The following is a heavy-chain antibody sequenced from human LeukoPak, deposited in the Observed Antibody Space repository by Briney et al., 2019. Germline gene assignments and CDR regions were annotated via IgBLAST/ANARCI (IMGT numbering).Heavy chain of an antibody. CDR2: IYSGGTT. Sequence: GGSLRLSCAASGFTVSRNYMSWVRQAPGKGLEWVSVIYSGGTTYYADSVKGRFTISRDNAKNSLYLQMNSLRAEDAAVYYCARDELGVRTPRRWLQLTDAFNIWGQGTMVTVSS. J-gene: IGHJ3*02. D-gene: IGHD5-24*01. CDR1: GFTVSRNY. V-gene: IGHV3-53*01. CDR3: ARDELGVRTPRRWLQLTDAFNI.